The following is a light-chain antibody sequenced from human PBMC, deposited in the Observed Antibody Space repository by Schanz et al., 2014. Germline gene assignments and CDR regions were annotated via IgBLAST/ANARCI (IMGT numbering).Light chain of an antibody. CDR3: SSYTSSSTLYV. CDR1: SGDVGGYNY. CDR2: AVS. Sequence: QSALTQPASVSGSPGQSITISCTGTSGDVGGYNYVSWYQQDPGRAPKLMIYAVSNRPSGVSNRFSGSKSGNTASLTISGLQAEDEADYYCSSYTSSSTLYVFGTGTKVTVL. V-gene: IGLV2-14*01. J-gene: IGLJ1*01.